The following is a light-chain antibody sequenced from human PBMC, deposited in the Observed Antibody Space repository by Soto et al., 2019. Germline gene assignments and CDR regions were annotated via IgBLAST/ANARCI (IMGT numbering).Light chain of an antibody. CDR3: QQYGSSSWT. J-gene: IGKJ1*01. CDR1: QSVSSSY. V-gene: IGKV3-20*01. CDR2: GAS. Sequence: EIVLTQSPGTLSLSPGERATLSCRASQSVSSSYLAWYQQKPGQAPRLLIYGASSRATGIPDRFSGSGSGTDFTLTISTLEPEHFEVYYCQQYGSSSWTLGQGTKVEIK.